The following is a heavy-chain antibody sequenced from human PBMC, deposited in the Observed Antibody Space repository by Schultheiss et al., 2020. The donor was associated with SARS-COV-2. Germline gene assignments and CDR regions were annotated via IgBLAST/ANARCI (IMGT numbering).Heavy chain of an antibody. CDR3: ARDVGELEWFGGMDV. J-gene: IGHJ6*02. D-gene: IGHD3-3*01. CDR2: ISSSSSTI. V-gene: IGHV3-48*04. CDR1: GFTFSSYA. Sequence: GGSLRLSCAASGFTFSSYAMSWIRQAPGKGLEWVSYISSSSSTIYYADSVKGRFTISRDNAKNSLYLQMNSLRAEDTAVYYCARDVGELEWFGGMDVWGQGTTVTVSS.